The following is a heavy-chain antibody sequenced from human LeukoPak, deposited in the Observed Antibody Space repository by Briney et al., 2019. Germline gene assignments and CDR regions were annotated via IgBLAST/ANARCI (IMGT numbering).Heavy chain of an antibody. CDR1: GFTFDDYG. J-gene: IGHJ4*02. Sequence: PGGSLRLSCAASGFTFDDYGMSWVRQAPGKGLEWVSGINWNGGSTGYADSVKGRFTISRDNAKNSLYLQMNSLRAEDTALYYCAREGHCSGGSCYSNDFDYWGQGTLVTVSS. V-gene: IGHV3-20*04. D-gene: IGHD2-15*01. CDR2: INWNGGST. CDR3: AREGHCSGGSCYSNDFDY.